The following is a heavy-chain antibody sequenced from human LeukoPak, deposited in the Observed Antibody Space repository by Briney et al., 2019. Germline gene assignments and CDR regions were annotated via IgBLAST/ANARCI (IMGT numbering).Heavy chain of an antibody. CDR3: AKDRVVVPAASDY. D-gene: IGHD2-2*01. V-gene: IGHV3-23*01. CDR2: ISGSGGST. CDR1: GFTSSSYA. J-gene: IGHJ4*02. Sequence: SGGSLRLSCAASGFTSSSYAMSWVRQAPGKGLEWVSAISGSGGSTYYADSVKGRFTISRDNSKNTLYLQMNSLRAEDTAVYYCAKDRVVVPAASDYWGQGTLVTVSS.